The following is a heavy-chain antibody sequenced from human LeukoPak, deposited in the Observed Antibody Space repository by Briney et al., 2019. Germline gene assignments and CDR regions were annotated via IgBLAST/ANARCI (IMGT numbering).Heavy chain of an antibody. CDR2: IYSAGTP. CDR1: GFPVRSKD. J-gene: IGHJ6*04. D-gene: IGHD3-9*01. V-gene: IGHV3-53*01. Sequence: GGSLRLSCVVPGFPVRSKDMSWVRQAPGKGLEWVSAIYSAGTPYYADSVKGRFTISRDTSRNTVYLQMNSLRLEDTAVYYCARDRFYDVLTGYFFYLDVWGKGTAVTVSS. CDR3: ARDRFYDVLTGYFFYLDV.